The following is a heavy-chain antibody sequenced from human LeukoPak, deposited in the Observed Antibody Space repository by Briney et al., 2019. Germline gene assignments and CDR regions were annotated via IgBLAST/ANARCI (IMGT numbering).Heavy chain of an antibody. D-gene: IGHD2-2*01. V-gene: IGHV4-34*01. CDR1: GGSFSGYY. Sequence: SETLSLTCAVYGGSFSGYYWSWIRQPPGKGLEWIGEINHSGSTNYNPSLKSRVTISVDTSKNRFSLKLSSVTAADTAVYYCARGKPAGKSFDYWGQGTLVTVSS. J-gene: IGHJ4*02. CDR3: ARGKPAGKSFDY. CDR2: INHSGST.